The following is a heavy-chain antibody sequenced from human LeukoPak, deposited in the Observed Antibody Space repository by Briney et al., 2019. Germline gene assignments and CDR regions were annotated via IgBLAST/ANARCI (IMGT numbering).Heavy chain of an antibody. CDR3: ARDPYSGNYGAYYYYYMDV. J-gene: IGHJ6*03. Sequence: GGSLRLSCAASGFTFSNYVMQWVRQAPGKGLEWVALIAHDGSNKYYADSVKGRFTISRDNAKSSLYLQMDSLRAEDTAVYYCARDPYSGNYGAYYYYYMDVWGKGTTVTISS. D-gene: IGHD1-26*01. CDR1: GFTFSNYV. V-gene: IGHV3-30*03. CDR2: IAHDGSNK.